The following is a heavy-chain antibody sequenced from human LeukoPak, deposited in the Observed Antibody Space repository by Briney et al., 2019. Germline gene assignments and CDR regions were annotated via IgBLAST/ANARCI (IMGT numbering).Heavy chain of an antibody. D-gene: IGHD5-12*01. CDR1: GFTFSSYW. CDR2: INQDGGEK. J-gene: IGHJ4*02. CDR3: GGDEGGSGDELLDY. V-gene: IGHV3-7*01. Sequence: PGGSLRLSCAASGFTFSSYWMNWVRQAPGKGLEWVATINQDGGEKYYVESVKGRFTISRDNAKDSVYVRMSRLGAEEAAGEYGGGDEGGSGDELLDYWGQGTLVTVSS.